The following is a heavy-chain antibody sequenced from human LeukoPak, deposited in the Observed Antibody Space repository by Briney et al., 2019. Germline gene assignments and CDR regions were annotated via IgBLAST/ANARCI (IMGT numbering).Heavy chain of an antibody. Sequence: ASVKVSCKASGYTFTSYGISWVRQAPGQGLEWMGWISAYNGNTNYAQKFQGRVTITADESTGTAYMELSSPRSEDTAVYYCAYWGDGYNSPYWGQGTLVTVSS. J-gene: IGHJ4*02. CDR3: AYWGDGYNSPY. D-gene: IGHD5-24*01. CDR1: GYTFTSYG. CDR2: ISAYNGNT. V-gene: IGHV1-18*01.